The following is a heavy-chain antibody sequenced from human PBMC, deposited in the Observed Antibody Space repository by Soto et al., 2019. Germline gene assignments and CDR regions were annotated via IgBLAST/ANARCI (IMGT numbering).Heavy chain of an antibody. CDR2: INPNSGGT. V-gene: IGHV1-2*04. Sequence: GASVKVSCKASGYTFTGYYMHWVRQAPGQGLEWMGWINPNSGGTNYAQKFQGWVTMTRDTSISTAYMELSRLRSDDTAVYYCARDYKGADGDFDYYDSSGYYGGIGYRGQGTLVTVSS. CDR1: GYTFTGYY. J-gene: IGHJ4*02. CDR3: ARDYKGADGDFDYYDSSGYYGGIGY. D-gene: IGHD3-22*01.